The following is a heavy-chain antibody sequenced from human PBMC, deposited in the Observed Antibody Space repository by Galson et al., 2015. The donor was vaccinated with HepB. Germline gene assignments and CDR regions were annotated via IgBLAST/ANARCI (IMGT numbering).Heavy chain of an antibody. Sequence: TLSLTCAVSGGSISSGGYSWSWIRQPPGKGLEWIGYIYHSGSTYYNPSLKSRVTISVDRSKNQFSLKLSSVTAADTAVYYCARGSYGDVRPYWYFDLWGRGTLVTVSS. J-gene: IGHJ2*01. CDR3: ARGSYGDVRPYWYFDL. V-gene: IGHV4-30-2*01. CDR1: GGSISSGGYS. D-gene: IGHD4-17*01. CDR2: IYHSGST.